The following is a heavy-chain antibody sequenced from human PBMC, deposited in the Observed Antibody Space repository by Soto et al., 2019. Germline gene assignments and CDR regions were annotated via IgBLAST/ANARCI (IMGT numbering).Heavy chain of an antibody. Sequence: AASVKVSCKVSGSTFTSNGIGWVRQAPGQGLEWMGWISTYNENMDTAPQLQGRLTMTTDTSTTTAYMELTNLKFDDTALYYSDYVGGYSTGDYSFDLWGQGTPVTVSS. CDR2: ISTYNENM. J-gene: IGHJ4*02. CDR3: DYVGGYSTGDYSFDL. D-gene: IGHD5-18*01. V-gene: IGHV1-18*04. CDR1: GSTFTSNG.